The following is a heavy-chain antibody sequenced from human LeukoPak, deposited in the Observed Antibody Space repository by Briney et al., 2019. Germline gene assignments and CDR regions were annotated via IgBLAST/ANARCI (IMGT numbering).Heavy chain of an antibody. CDR1: GGSFSGYY. D-gene: IGHD6-13*01. Sequence: SETLSLTCAVYGGSFSGYYWSWIRQPPGKGLEWIGEINHSGSTNYNPSLKSRVTISVDTSKNQFSLKLSSVTAADTAVYYCARYSSSWYGGFDYWGQGTLVTVSS. J-gene: IGHJ4*02. V-gene: IGHV4-34*01. CDR3: ARYSSSWYGGFDY. CDR2: INHSGST.